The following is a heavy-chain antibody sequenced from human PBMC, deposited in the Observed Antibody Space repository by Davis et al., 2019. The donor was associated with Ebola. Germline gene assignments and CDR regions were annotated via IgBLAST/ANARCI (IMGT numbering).Heavy chain of an antibody. CDR3: ARHRELELRGFFDY. CDR2: IYPGDSDT. D-gene: IGHD1-7*01. J-gene: IGHJ4*02. V-gene: IGHV5-51*01. CDR1: GYSFTSYW. Sequence: KVSCKGSGYSFTSYWIGWVRQMPGKGLEWMGIIYPGDSDTRYSPSFQGQVTISADKSISTAYLQWSSLKASDTAMYYCARHRELELRGFFDYWGQGTLVTVSS.